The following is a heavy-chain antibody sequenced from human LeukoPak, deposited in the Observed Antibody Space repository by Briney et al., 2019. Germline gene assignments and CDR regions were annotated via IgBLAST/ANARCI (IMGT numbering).Heavy chain of an antibody. D-gene: IGHD5-24*01. J-gene: IGHJ4*02. CDR2: INPSGGST. CDR1: GYTFTSYS. CDR3: ARADRDGYNFDYY. V-gene: IGHV1-46*01. Sequence: ASVKVSCKASGYTFTSYSMNWVRQAPGQGPEWMGIINPSGGSTSYAQKFQGRVTMTRDTSTSTVYMELSSLRSEDTAVYYCARADRDGYNFDYYWGQGTLVTVSS.